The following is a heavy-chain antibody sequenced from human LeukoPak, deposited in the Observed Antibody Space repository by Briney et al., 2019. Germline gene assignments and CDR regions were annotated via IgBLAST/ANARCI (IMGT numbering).Heavy chain of an antibody. D-gene: IGHD3-22*01. CDR1: GGSISSSSYY. V-gene: IGHV4-39*07. CDR2: IYYSGST. J-gene: IGHJ4*02. Sequence: PSETLSLTCTVSGGSISSSSYYWGWIRQPPGKGLEWIGSIYYSGSTYYNPSLKSRVTISVDTSKNQFSLKLSSVTAADTAVYYCARSSSGYYDWGQGTLVTVSS. CDR3: ARSSSGYYD.